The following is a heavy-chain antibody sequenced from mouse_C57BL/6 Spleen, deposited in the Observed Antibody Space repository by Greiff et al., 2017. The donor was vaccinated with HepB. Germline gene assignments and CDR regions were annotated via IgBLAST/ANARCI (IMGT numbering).Heavy chain of an antibody. Sequence: VQLQQSGPELVKPGASVKISCKASGYAFSSSWMNWVKQRPGKGLEWIGRIYPGDGDTNYNGKFKGKATLTADKSSSTAYMQLSSLTSEDSAVYVCARRGSIYFDYWGQGTTLTVSS. CDR3: ARRGSIYFDY. CDR1: GYAFSSSW. V-gene: IGHV1-82*01. CDR2: IYPGDGDT. J-gene: IGHJ2*01. D-gene: IGHD2-10*02.